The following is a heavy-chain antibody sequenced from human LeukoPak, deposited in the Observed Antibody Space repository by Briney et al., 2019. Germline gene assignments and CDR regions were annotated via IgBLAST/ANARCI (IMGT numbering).Heavy chain of an antibody. CDR3: ATSGTYRFDY. CDR2: ISSSGRTT. CDR1: GFTFSNYN. D-gene: IGHD1-26*01. V-gene: IGHV3-48*02. Sequence: GGSLRLSCASSGFTFSNYNMNWVRQAPGKGLEWISYISSSGRTTNYADSVKGRFTISRDNAKNSLYLQMNSLKDGDTAVYYCATSGTYRFDYWGQGTLVTVSS. J-gene: IGHJ4*02.